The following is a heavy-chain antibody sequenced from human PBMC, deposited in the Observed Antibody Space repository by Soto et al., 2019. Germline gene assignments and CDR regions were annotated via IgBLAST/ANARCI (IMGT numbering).Heavy chain of an antibody. Sequence: GESLKISCKGSGYSFTSYWIGWVRPMPGKGLEWMGIIYPGDSDTRYSPSFQGQVTISADKSISTAYLQWSSLKASDTTMYYCASQTGTDRDGIDYWGQGTLVTVSS. CDR2: IYPGDSDT. V-gene: IGHV5-51*01. CDR1: GYSFTSYW. J-gene: IGHJ4*02. CDR3: ASQTGTDRDGIDY. D-gene: IGHD1-1*01.